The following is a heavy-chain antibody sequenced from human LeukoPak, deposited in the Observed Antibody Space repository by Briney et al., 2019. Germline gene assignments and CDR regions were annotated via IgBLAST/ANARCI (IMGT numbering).Heavy chain of an antibody. CDR1: VGSISSGSYY. J-gene: IGHJ3*02. CDR3: ARDVDTAMDNAFDI. D-gene: IGHD5-18*01. Sequence: SETLSLTCTVSVGSISSGSYYGRWIRQPGAKGVEWIGRIYTSGSTNYNPSLKSRVTISVDTSKNQFSLKLSSVTAADTAVYYCARDVDTAMDNAFDIWGQGTMVTVSS. CDR2: IYTSGST. V-gene: IGHV4-61*02.